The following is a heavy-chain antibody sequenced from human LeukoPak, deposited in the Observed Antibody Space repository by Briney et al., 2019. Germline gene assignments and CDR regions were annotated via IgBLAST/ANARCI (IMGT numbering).Heavy chain of an antibody. Sequence: GGSLRLSCTASGFTFGDYAVSWVRQAPGKGLEWVGFIRGTPYGGTTEYAASVKGRFTISRDDSKSIAHLQLNSLKTEDTAVYYCSGTLGELSFYDYWGQGTLVTISS. D-gene: IGHD3-16*02. CDR2: IRGTPYGGTT. CDR1: GFTFGDYA. J-gene: IGHJ4*02. CDR3: SGTLGELSFYDY. V-gene: IGHV3-49*04.